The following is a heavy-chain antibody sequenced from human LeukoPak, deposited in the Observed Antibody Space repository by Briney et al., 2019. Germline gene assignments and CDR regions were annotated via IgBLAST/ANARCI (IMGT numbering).Heavy chain of an antibody. D-gene: IGHD6-19*01. CDR3: AKGGSAWSLFDY. CDR1: GFTFSSYA. J-gene: IGHJ4*02. CDR2: ISDSGATT. V-gene: IGHV3-23*01. Sequence: GGSLRLSCAASGFTFSSYAMSWVRQAPGKGLEWVSPISDSGATTYYADSVKGRFTISRDNSENTLYLLMNSLRVEDTAVYYCAKGGSAWSLFDYWGQGTLVTVSS.